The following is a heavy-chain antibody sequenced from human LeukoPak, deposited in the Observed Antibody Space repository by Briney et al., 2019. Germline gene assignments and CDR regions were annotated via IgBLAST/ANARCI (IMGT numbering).Heavy chain of an antibody. Sequence: GGSLRLSCAASGFTFSSYSMNWVRQAPGKGLEWVSSISSSSSYIYYADSVKGRFTISRDNAKNSLYLQMNSLRAEDTALYYCARDYSGSYRYFDYWGQGTLVTVSS. CDR3: ARDYSGSYRYFDY. J-gene: IGHJ4*02. D-gene: IGHD1-26*01. V-gene: IGHV3-21*04. CDR1: GFTFSSYS. CDR2: ISSSSSYI.